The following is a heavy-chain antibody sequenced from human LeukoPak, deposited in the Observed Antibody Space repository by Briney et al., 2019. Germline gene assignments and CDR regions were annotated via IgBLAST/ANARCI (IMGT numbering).Heavy chain of an antibody. Sequence: ASVKVSCKASGFTFSSSAVQWVRQARGQRLEWIGWIVVGSGNTNYAQKFQERVTITRDMSTRTAYMELSSLRSEDTAVYYCAAGYSGSSSGDYWGQGTLVTVSS. J-gene: IGHJ4*02. V-gene: IGHV1-58*01. CDR3: AAGYSGSSSGDY. CDR1: GFTFSSSA. CDR2: IVVGSGNT. D-gene: IGHD1-26*01.